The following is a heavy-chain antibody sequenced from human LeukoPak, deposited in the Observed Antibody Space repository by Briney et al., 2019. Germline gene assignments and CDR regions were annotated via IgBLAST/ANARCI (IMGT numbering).Heavy chain of an antibody. V-gene: IGHV5-51*01. CDR3: ARFYTVTTYYFDY. Sequence: GESLKISCKGSGYSFTSYWIGWARQMPGKGLEWMGIIYPGDSDTRYSPSFQGQVTISADKSISTAYLQWSSLKASDTAMYYCARFYTVTTYYFDYWGQGTLVTVSS. D-gene: IGHD4-17*01. CDR1: GYSFTSYW. J-gene: IGHJ4*02. CDR2: IYPGDSDT.